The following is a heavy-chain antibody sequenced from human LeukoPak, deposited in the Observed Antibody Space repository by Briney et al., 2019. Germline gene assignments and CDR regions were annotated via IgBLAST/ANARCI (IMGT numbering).Heavy chain of an antibody. Sequence: GGSLRLSCAASGFTFSSYWMHWVRQAPGKGLVWVSRINSGGSSTSYADSVKGRFTISRDNAMNTLYLQMNSLRAVDTAVYYCAMVRGYYYHGLDVWGQGTTVTVSS. CDR3: AMVRGYYYHGLDV. V-gene: IGHV3-74*01. CDR2: INSGGSST. J-gene: IGHJ6*02. CDR1: GFTFSSYW. D-gene: IGHD3-10*01.